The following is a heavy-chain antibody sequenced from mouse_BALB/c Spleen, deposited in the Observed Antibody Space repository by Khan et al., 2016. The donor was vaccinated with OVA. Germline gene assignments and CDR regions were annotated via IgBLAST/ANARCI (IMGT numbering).Heavy chain of an antibody. V-gene: IGHV3-6*02. J-gene: IGHJ3*01. D-gene: IGHD3-1*01. CDR1: GYSITSGYF. CDR2: IRYDGDS. Sequence: EVQLQESGPGLVKPSQSLSLTCSVTGYSITSGYFWNWIRQFPGNNLEWLGYIRYDGDSNYNPSLKNLISITRDTSKHQFVLRLNSVPPEDTATYYCAKGGSAGPAWFAYWGQGTLVTVSA. CDR3: AKGGSAGPAWFAY.